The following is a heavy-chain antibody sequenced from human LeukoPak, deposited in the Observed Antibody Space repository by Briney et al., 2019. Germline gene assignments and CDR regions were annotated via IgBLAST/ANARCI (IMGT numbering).Heavy chain of an antibody. V-gene: IGHV1-69*02. D-gene: IGHD2-15*01. CDR3: ASDCSGGSCYGKYYYYYYMDV. CDR2: IIPILGIA. J-gene: IGHJ6*03. CDR1: GGTFSSYT. Sequence: AASVKVSCKASGGTFSSYTISWVRQAPGQGLECMGRIIPILGIANYAQKFQGRVTITADKSTSTAYMELSSLRSEDTAVYYCASDCSGGSCYGKYYYYYYMDVWGKGTTVTVSS.